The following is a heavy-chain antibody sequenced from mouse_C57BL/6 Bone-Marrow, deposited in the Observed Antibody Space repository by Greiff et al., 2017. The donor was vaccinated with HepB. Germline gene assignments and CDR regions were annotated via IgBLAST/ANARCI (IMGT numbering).Heavy chain of an antibody. CDR3: ASHTIVTTAPYWYIEV. CDR1: GFNIKDYY. Sequence: EVQLQESGAELVKPGASVKLSCTASGFNIKDYYIHWVKQRTEQGLEWIGRIDPEDGETKYAPKFQGKATITADTSSNTAYLQLSSLTSEDTAVYYCASHTIVTTAPYWYIEVWGTGTTVTVSS. CDR2: IDPEDGET. V-gene: IGHV14-2*01. J-gene: IGHJ1*03. D-gene: IGHD2-5*01.